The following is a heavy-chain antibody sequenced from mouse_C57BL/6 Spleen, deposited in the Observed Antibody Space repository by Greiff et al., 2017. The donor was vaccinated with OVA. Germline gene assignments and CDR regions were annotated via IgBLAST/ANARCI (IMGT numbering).Heavy chain of an antibody. J-gene: IGHJ3*01. CDR1: GFTFSSYA. Sequence: EVQVVESGGGLVKPGGSLKLSCAASGFTFSSYAMSWVRQTPEKRLEWVATISDGGSYTYYPDNVKGRFTISRDNAKNNLYLQMSHLKSEDTAMYYCAREGDYSNSWFAYWGQGTLVTVSA. V-gene: IGHV5-4*01. D-gene: IGHD2-5*01. CDR2: ISDGGSYT. CDR3: AREGDYSNSWFAY.